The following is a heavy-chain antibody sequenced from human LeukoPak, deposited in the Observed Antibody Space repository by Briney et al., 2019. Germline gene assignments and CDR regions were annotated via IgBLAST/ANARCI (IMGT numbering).Heavy chain of an antibody. V-gene: IGHV1-8*03. CDR1: GYTFTSYD. Sequence: GASVKVSCKASGYTFTSYDINRVRQATGQGLEWMGWMNPNSGNTGYAQKFQGRVTITRNTSISTAYMELSSLRSEDTAVYYCARVPKFTYYDFWSGPPDPWGQGTLVTVSS. CDR3: ARVPKFTYYDFWSGPPDP. CDR2: MNPNSGNT. D-gene: IGHD3-3*01. J-gene: IGHJ5*02.